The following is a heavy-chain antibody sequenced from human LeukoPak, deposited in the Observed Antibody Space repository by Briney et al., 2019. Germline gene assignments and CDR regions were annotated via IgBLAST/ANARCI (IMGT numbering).Heavy chain of an antibody. Sequence: PSETLFLTCTVSGGSISSSSYYWGWIRQPPGKGLEWIGSIYYSGSTYYNPSLKSRVTISADTSKNQFSLKLSSVTAADTAVYYCARLMDTAMVPWYFDLWGRGTLVTVSS. CDR2: IYYSGST. CDR1: GGSISSSSYY. CDR3: ARLMDTAMVPWYFDL. D-gene: IGHD5-18*01. J-gene: IGHJ2*01. V-gene: IGHV4-39*07.